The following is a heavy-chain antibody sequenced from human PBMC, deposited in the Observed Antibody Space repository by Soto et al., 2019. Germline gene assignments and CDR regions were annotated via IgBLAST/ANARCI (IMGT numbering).Heavy chain of an antibody. D-gene: IGHD1-26*01. J-gene: IGHJ6*02. V-gene: IGHV3-30-3*01. Sequence: QVQLVESGGGVVQPGRSLRLSCAASGFTFSNYAMHWVRQAPGKGLEWVAVISYDGSNKYYADSVKGRFTISRDNSKNTLFLQMNSLRAEDTAVYYCARDASSQALLDVWGQGTTVTVSS. CDR2: ISYDGSNK. CDR1: GFTFSNYA. CDR3: ARDASSQALLDV.